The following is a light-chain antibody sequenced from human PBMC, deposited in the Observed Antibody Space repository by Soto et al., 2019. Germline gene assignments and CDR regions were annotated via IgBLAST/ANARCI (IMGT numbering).Light chain of an antibody. CDR2: DNT. J-gene: IGLJ2*01. CDR3: GTWDINLSAVL. Sequence: QSVLTQPPSVSAAPGQKVTISCSGSSSNIGNNYVSWYQQLPGTAPKLLIYDNTNRPSGIPDRFSGSKSGTSATLGITGLQTGDEADYYCGTWDINLSAVLFGGGTKVTDL. CDR1: SSNIGNNY. V-gene: IGLV1-51*01.